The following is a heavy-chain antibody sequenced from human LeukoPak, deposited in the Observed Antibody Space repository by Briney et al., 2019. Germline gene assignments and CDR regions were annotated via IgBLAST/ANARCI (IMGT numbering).Heavy chain of an antibody. D-gene: IGHD6-13*01. CDR1: GFTFSSYE. Sequence: GGSLRLSCAASGFTFSSYEMNWVRQAPGKGLQWVSDISSSGTTIYYADSVKGRFTISRDNAKNSLYLQMNSLRTEDTALYYCAKVPVGSSWYYFDYWGQGTLVTVSS. J-gene: IGHJ4*02. V-gene: IGHV3-48*03. CDR3: AKVPVGSSWYYFDY. CDR2: ISSSGTTI.